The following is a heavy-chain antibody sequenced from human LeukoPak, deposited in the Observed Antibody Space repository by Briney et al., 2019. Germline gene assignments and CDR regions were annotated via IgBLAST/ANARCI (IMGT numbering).Heavy chain of an antibody. J-gene: IGHJ4*02. V-gene: IGHV4-59*01. CDR2: IYHSGNT. D-gene: IGHD2-8*01. Sequence: PSETLSLTCTVSGGSISNYFWSWIRQPPGKGLEWIGYIYHSGNTNYNPSLKSRVTISGDTSKNQFSLKLRSVTAADTAVYYCARGVSQTDYWGQGALVTVSS. CDR1: GGSISNYF. CDR3: ARGVSQTDY.